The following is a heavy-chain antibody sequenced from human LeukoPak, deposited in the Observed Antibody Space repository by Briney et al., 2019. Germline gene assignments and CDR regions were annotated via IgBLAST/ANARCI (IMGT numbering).Heavy chain of an antibody. CDR3: AREIGRIGVVVIAWYFDL. J-gene: IGHJ2*01. V-gene: IGHV4-4*07. CDR2: IFPGGGN. Sequence: AETLSLTCSVSGGSVTKYYWSWIRQPSGRGLEWIGRIFPGGGNNYNPSLKSRVTISVDTSKNQFSLKLSSVTAADTAVYYCAREIGRIGVVVIAWYFDLWGRGTLVTVPS. D-gene: IGHD3-22*01. CDR1: GGSVTKYY.